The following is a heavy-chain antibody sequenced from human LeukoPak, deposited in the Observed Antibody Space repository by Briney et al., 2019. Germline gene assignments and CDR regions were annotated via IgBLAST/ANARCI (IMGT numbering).Heavy chain of an antibody. V-gene: IGHV4-59*01. CDR3: ARVTGYMVEDYFDY. Sequence: PSETLSLTCTVSGGYISSYYWSWIRQPPGKGLECIGYIYYSGSANYHPSLKSRVTISVDTSKNRFSLRLSSVTAADTAVYYCARVTGYMVEDYFDYWGQGTLVAVSS. CDR1: GGYISSYY. D-gene: IGHD6-13*01. J-gene: IGHJ4*02. CDR2: IYYSGSA.